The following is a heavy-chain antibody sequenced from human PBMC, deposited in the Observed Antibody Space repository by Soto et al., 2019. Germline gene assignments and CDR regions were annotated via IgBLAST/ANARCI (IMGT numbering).Heavy chain of an antibody. D-gene: IGHD3-16*02. CDR2: INHSGST. CDR1: CGSFIGYY. V-gene: IGHV4-34*01. CDR3: ARGGNIYDYVWGSYRIRWFDP. Sequence: SETLSLTCAFYCGSFIGYYWSWIRQPPGKGLEWIGEINHSGSTNYNPSLKSRATISVDTSKNQFSLKLSSVTAADTAVYYCARGGNIYDYVWGSYRIRWFDPWGQGTLVTVSS. J-gene: IGHJ5*02.